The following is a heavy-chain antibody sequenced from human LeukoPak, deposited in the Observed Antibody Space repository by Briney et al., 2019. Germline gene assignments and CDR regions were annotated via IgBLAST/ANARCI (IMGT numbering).Heavy chain of an antibody. CDR3: ARGTMVTTDYGMDA. J-gene: IGHJ6*02. D-gene: IGHD4-17*01. V-gene: IGHV3-30-3*01. Sequence: GGSLRLSCAASEFTFSDYAMHWVRQAPGKGLEWVSIISSDGSSKFYADSVQGRFTISRDNSKNTLYLQMNSLRAEDTAVYYCARGTMVTTDYGMDAWGQGTTVTVSS. CDR1: EFTFSDYA. CDR2: ISSDGSSK.